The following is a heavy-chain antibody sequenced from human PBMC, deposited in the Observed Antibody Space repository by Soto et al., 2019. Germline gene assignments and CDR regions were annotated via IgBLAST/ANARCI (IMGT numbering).Heavy chain of an antibody. CDR3: ARGYSSRWYWFDP. Sequence: SETLSLTCTVSGGSISSYYWSWIRQPPGKGLEWIGYTYYSGSTNYNPSLKSRVTISVHTSKHQFSLKLSSVTAADTAVYYCARGYSSRWYWFDPWGQGTLVTVSS. CDR1: GGSISSYY. CDR2: TYYSGST. D-gene: IGHD6-13*01. J-gene: IGHJ5*02. V-gene: IGHV4-59*08.